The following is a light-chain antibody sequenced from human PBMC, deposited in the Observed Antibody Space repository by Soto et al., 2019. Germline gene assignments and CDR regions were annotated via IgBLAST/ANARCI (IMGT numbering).Light chain of an antibody. CDR1: QSLLHNNGYNY. Sequence: DIVMTQSPLSLPVTPGEPASISCRSNQSLLHNNGYNYLDWYMQKPGQTGPRTHAGVPARFSGSGSGTDFALKISRVEAEDVGVYYCMQGTHWPITFGQGTRLEIK. CDR3: MQGTHWPIT. V-gene: IGKV2-28*01. J-gene: IGKJ5*01.